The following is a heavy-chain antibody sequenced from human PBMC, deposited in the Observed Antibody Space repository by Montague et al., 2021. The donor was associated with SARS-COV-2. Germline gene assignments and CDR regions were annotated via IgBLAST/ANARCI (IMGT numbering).Heavy chain of an antibody. V-gene: IGHV4-39*01. CDR1: CRCRGTHAQN. CDR2: IAYSRTT. D-gene: IGHD3-10*01. J-gene: IGHJ4*02. Sequence: SETLSLTCSILCRCRGTHAQNGRGHVRTPVTAPERMPSIAYSRTTYYNPSLKSRVTISVDTSKNQFSLKLSSVTAAGTAVYYCARHVRSLMVRGPGFDYWGQGTLVTVSS. CDR3: ARHVRSLMVRGPGFDY.